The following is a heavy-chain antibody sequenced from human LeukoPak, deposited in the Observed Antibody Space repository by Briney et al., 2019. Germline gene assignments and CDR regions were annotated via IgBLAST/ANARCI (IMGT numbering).Heavy chain of an antibody. Sequence: VASVKVSCKASGGTFSSYAISWVRQAPGQGLEWMGGIIPIFGTANYAQKFQGRVTITADKSTSTAYMELSSLRSEDTAVYYCARGEAVGGIAAAGGYYFDYWGQGTLVTVSS. CDR1: GGTFSSYA. D-gene: IGHD6-13*01. J-gene: IGHJ4*02. CDR2: IIPIFGTA. CDR3: ARGEAVGGIAAAGGYYFDY. V-gene: IGHV1-69*06.